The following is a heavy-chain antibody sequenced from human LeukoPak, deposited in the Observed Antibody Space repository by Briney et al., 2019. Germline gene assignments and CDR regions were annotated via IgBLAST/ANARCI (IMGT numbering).Heavy chain of an antibody. CDR3: VRDLSHYGGNVY. CDR2: ISSSSSYT. V-gene: IGHV3-11*05. D-gene: IGHD4-23*01. CDR1: GFTFSDYY. Sequence: PGKSLRLSCAASGFTFSDYYMSWIRQAPGKGLEWVSYISSSSSYTNYADSVKGRFTISRDNAKNSLYLQMNSLRAEDTAVYYCVRDLSHYGGNVYWGQGTLVTVSS. J-gene: IGHJ4*02.